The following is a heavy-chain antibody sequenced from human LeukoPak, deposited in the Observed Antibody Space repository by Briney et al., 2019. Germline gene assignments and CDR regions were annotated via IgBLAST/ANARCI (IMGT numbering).Heavy chain of an antibody. CDR1: GGTFSSYT. D-gene: IGHD2-15*01. Sequence: SVKVSCKASGGTFSSYTISWVRQAPGQGLEWMGRITPILGIANYAQKFQGRVTITADKSTSTAYMELSSLRSEDTAVYYCACELAATLDYWGQGALVTVSS. CDR3: ACELAATLDY. CDR2: ITPILGIA. J-gene: IGHJ4*02. V-gene: IGHV1-69*02.